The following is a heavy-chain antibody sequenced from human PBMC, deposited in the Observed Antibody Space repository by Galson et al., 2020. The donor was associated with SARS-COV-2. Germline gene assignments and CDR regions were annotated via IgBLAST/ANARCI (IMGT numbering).Heavy chain of an antibody. CDR1: GYTFTGYY. D-gene: IGHD6-13*01. CDR3: AIQPRIVAVGYDYYYGLKF. J-gene: IGHJ6*02. V-gene: IGHV1-2*02. Sequence: ASVKVSCKTSGYTFTGYYIHWVRQAPGQGLEWVGWINPQNGVTDYAQEFQGRVTVTSDRYNSTGYMEMNGLKSDDTAVYYCAIQPRIVAVGYDYYYGLKFWGQGTTVTVSS. CDR2: INPQNGVT.